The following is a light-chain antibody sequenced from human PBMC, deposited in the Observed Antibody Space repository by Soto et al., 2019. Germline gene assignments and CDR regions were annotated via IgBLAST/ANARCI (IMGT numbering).Light chain of an antibody. CDR1: QSVAIN. CDR3: QQYNNWPPYT. CDR2: GAS. Sequence: ETVMTQSPVTLSVSPGERATLSCRASQSVAINFAWYQQRPGQAPRLLIYGASTRATGIPARFSISGSGTESTLTISSLQSEDFAVYYCQQYNNWPPYTFGQGTQLEIK. J-gene: IGKJ2*01. V-gene: IGKV3-15*01.